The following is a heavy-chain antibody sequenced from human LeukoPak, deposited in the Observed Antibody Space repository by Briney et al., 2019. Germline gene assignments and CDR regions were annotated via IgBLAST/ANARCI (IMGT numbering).Heavy chain of an antibody. V-gene: IGHV1-46*01. CDR2: INPSGDST. CDR3: ARDRGYDY. J-gene: IGHJ4*02. CDR1: GYTFTSYG. Sequence: ASVKVSCKASGYTFTSYGISWVRQAPGQGLEWMGVINPSGDSTTYAQNFQGRVTMTRDTSTSTVYMELSRLRSDDTAVYYCARDRGYDYWGQGTLVTVSS. D-gene: IGHD3-22*01.